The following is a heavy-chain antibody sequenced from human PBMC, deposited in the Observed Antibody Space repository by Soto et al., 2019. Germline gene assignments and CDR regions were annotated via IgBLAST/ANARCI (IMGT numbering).Heavy chain of an antibody. V-gene: IGHV3-7*05. Sequence: SLRLSCAASVFTFSSYWMSWVRQAPGKGLEWVANIKQDGSEKYYVDSVKGRFTISRDNAKNSLYLQMNSLRAEDTAVYYCANNRDIVVVVADYGAFDIRGQGTMVTVSS. CDR2: IKQDGSEK. J-gene: IGHJ3*02. D-gene: IGHD2-15*01. CDR3: ANNRDIVVVVADYGAFDI. CDR1: VFTFSSYW.